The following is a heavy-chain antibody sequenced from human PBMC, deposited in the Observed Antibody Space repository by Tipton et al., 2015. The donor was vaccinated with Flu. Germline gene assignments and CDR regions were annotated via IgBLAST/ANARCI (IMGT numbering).Heavy chain of an antibody. V-gene: IGHV1-2*06. J-gene: IGHJ5*02. CDR1: GYTFTGYY. D-gene: IGHD3-3*01. CDR2: INPNSGGT. CDR3: ATGAYSPGFGVAPNWFDP. Sequence: QVQLVQSGAEVKKPGASVKVSCKASGYTFTGYYMHWVRQAPGQGLEWMGRINPNSGGTNYAQKFQGRVTMTRDTSISTAYMELSRLRSDDTAVYYCATGAYSPGFGVAPNWFDPWGQGTLVTVSS.